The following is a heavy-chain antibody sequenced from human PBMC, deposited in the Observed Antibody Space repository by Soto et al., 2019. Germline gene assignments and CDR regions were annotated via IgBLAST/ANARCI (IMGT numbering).Heavy chain of an antibody. CDR3: AKGPRGGSSWYFEYFQH. D-gene: IGHD6-13*01. CDR2: ISGSGGST. J-gene: IGHJ1*01. Sequence: GGSLRLSCAASGFTFSSYAMSWVRQAPGKGLEWVSAISGSGGSTYYADSVKGRFTISRDNSKNTLYLQMNSLRAEDTAVYYCAKGPRGGSSWYFEYFQHWGQGTLVTVSS. V-gene: IGHV3-23*01. CDR1: GFTFSSYA.